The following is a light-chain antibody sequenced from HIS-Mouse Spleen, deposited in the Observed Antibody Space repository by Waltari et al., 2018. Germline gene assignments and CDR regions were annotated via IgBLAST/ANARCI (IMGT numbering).Light chain of an antibody. CDR1: SSAVGVYNY. CDR3: SSYAGSNNLV. J-gene: IGLJ2*01. CDR2: EVS. V-gene: IGLV2-8*01. Sequence: QTALTQPPSASGSPGQSVPISCTGPSSAVGVYNYGPGYQQHPGKAPKLMIYEVSKRPSGVPDRFSGSKSGNKASLTVSGLQAEDEADYYCSSYAGSNNLVFGGGTKLTVL.